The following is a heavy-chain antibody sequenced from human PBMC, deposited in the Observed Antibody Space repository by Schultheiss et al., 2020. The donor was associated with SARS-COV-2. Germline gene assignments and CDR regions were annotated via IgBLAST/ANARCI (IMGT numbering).Heavy chain of an antibody. J-gene: IGHJ4*02. CDR1: GFTFSSYS. D-gene: IGHD3-3*01. CDR2: ISSSSSTI. Sequence: GGSLRLSCAASGFTFSSYSMNWVRQAPGKGLEWVSYISSSSSTIYYADSVKGRFTISRDNSKNTLYLQMNSLRAEDTAVYYCAKSAIPLRFLEWFFDYWGQGTLVTVSS. CDR3: AKSAIPLRFLEWFFDY. V-gene: IGHV3-48*01.